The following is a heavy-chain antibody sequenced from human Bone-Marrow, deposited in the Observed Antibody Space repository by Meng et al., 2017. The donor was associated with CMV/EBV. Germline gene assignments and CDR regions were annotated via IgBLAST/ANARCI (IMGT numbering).Heavy chain of an antibody. V-gene: IGHV5-51*01. CDR1: GYSFTTYW. D-gene: IGHD3-22*01. J-gene: IGHJ4*02. CDR2: IYPGDSDI. Sequence: GGSLRLSCKGSGYSFTTYWIGWVRQMPGKGLEWMGIIYPGDSDIRYSPSFQGQVTISADKSISTAYLQWSSLKASDTAMYYCARLPRNYYDSNAFQARGDYWGQGQLVNVYS. CDR3: ARLPRNYYDSNAFQARGDY.